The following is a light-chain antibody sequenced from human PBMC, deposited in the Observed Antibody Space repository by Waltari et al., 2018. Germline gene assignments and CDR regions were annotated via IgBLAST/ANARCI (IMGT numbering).Light chain of an antibody. CDR3: QSYDTSLSVV. Sequence: QSVLTQPPSVSGAPGRRVTISCTGSGANIGAAYDVPWYQQLPRAAPKLLIYGSTSRPLGVPARFFGSTSGTSASLAITGLQAEDEADYYCQSYDTSLSVVFGGGTKLTVL. CDR2: GST. V-gene: IGLV1-40*01. J-gene: IGLJ3*02. CDR1: GANIGAAYD.